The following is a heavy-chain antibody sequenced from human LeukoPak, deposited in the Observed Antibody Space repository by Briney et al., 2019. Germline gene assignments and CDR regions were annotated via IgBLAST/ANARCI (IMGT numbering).Heavy chain of an antibody. J-gene: IGHJ6*03. CDR2: INWNGGST. Sequence: GGSLRLSCAASGFTFDDYGMSWVRQAPGKGLDCVSGINWNGGSTGYADSVKGRFTISRDNAKNSLYLQMNSLRAEDTALYYCAREAPEGITIFGVVTENYYMDVWGKGTTVTVSS. CDR3: AREAPEGITIFGVVTENYYMDV. D-gene: IGHD3-3*01. V-gene: IGHV3-20*04. CDR1: GFTFDDYG.